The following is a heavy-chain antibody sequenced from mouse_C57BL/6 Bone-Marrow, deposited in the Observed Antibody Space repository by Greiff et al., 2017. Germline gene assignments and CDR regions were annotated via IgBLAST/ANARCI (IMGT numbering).Heavy chain of an antibody. CDR1: GYTFTSYG. D-gene: IGHD1-1*01. V-gene: IGHV1-81*01. CDR3: EILPLSYVTFCYAMDY. Sequence: QVQLQQSGAELVRPGASVKLSCKASGYTFTSYGISWVKQSPGQGLEWIGEIYPRSGNTYYNEKFKGKATLTVDKSSSTAYIELRSLTSEDSAVXVCEILPLSYVTFCYAMDYWGQGTSVTVSS. CDR2: IYPRSGNT. J-gene: IGHJ4*01.